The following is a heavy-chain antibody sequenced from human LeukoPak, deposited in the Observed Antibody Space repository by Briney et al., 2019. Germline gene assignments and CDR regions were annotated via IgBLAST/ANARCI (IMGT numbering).Heavy chain of an antibody. CDR3: ARGGFSRGDY. Sequence: GGSLRLSCAASGFSFSNYWMSWVRQAPGKGLEWVAKIKQDGSERYYVDSVKGRFTISRDNAKNSLYLQMSSPRDEDTAVYYCARGGFSRGDYWGQGTLVTVSS. J-gene: IGHJ4*02. V-gene: IGHV3-7*01. CDR2: IKQDGSER. D-gene: IGHD3-16*01. CDR1: GFSFSNYW.